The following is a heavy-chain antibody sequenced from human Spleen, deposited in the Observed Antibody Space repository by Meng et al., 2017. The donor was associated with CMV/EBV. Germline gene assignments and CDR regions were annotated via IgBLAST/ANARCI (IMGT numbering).Heavy chain of an antibody. V-gene: IGHV1-69*05. D-gene: IGHD6-6*01. CDR1: GGTFSSYA. J-gene: IGHJ4*02. CDR2: IIPIFGTA. CDR3: ARGIAAASGSLFDY. Sequence: SVKVSCKASGGTFSSYAISWVRQAPGQGLEWMGGIIPIFGTANYAQKFQGRVTITTDESTSTAYMELSSLRSEDTAVYYCARGIAAASGSLFDYWGQGTLVTVS.